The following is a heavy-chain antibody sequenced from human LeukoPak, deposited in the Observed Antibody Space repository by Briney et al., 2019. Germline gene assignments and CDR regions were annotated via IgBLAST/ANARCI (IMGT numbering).Heavy chain of an antibody. CDR3: ARASSIRRMIVVVKDAFDV. J-gene: IGHJ3*01. CDR2: INHSGST. Sequence: PSETLSLTCAVYGGSFSGYYWSWIRQPPGKGLAWIGEINHSGSTNYNPSLKSRVTISVDTSKNQFSLKLSSVTAADTAVYYCARASSIRRMIVVVKDAFDVWGQGTMVTVSS. CDR1: GGSFSGYY. D-gene: IGHD3-22*01. V-gene: IGHV4-34*01.